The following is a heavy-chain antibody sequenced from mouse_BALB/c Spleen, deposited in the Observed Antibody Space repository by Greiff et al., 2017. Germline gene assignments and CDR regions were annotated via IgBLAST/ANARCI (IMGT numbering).Heavy chain of an antibody. Sequence: EVQLQQSGPELVKPGASVKMSCKASGYTFTSYVMHWVKQKPGQGLEWIGYINPYNDGTKYNEKFKGKATLTSDKSSSTAYMELSSLTSEDSAVYYCARITTATYYAMEYWGQGTSVTVSS. V-gene: IGHV1-14*01. CDR1: GYTFTSYV. J-gene: IGHJ4*01. CDR2: INPYNDGT. D-gene: IGHD1-2*01. CDR3: ARITTATYYAMEY.